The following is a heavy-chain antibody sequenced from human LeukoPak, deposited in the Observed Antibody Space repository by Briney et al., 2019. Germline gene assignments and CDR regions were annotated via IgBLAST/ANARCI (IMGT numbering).Heavy chain of an antibody. V-gene: IGHV4-59*08. D-gene: IGHD2-2*02. CDR3: ARVESCSSTSCYRGYYYYYMDV. CDR1: GGSISSYY. CDR2: INHSGST. Sequence: PSETLSLTCTVSGGSISSYYWSWIRQPPGKGLEWIGEINHSGSTNYNPSLKSRVTISVDTSKNQFSLKLSSVTAADTAVYYCARVESCSSTSCYRGYYYYYMDVWGKGTMVTVSS. J-gene: IGHJ6*03.